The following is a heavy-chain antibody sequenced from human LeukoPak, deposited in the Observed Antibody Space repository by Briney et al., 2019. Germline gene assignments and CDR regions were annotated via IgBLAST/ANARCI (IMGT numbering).Heavy chain of an antibody. V-gene: IGHV3-23*01. CDR1: GFTFSSYA. CDR2: ISGSGNST. D-gene: IGHD3-22*01. Sequence: GGSLRLSCAASGFTFSSYAMSWVRQAPGKGLEWVSGISGSGNSTYYADSVKGRFTISRDNSENMLCLQMNSLRAEDTAVYYCAKEDMTYYYDSSAYYYGAFDIWGQGTMVTVSS. J-gene: IGHJ3*02. CDR3: AKEDMTYYYDSSAYYYGAFDI.